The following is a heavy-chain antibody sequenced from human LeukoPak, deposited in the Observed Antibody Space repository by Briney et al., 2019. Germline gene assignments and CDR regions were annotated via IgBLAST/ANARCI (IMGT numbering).Heavy chain of an antibody. CDR1: GYSFTSYW. J-gene: IGHJ4*02. CDR3: ARRYYYDSSGPLGFDY. D-gene: IGHD3-22*01. Sequence: GESLKISCKGSGYSFTSYWIGWVRQMPGKVLEWMGIIYPGDSDTRYSPSFQGQVTISADKSISTAYLQWSSLKASDTAMYYCARRYYYDSSGPLGFDYWGQGTLVTVSS. CDR2: IYPGDSDT. V-gene: IGHV5-51*01.